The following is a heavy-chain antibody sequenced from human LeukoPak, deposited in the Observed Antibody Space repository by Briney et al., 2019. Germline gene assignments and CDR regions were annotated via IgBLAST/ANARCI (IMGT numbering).Heavy chain of an antibody. CDR3: AKLLGTATRYDY. Sequence: GGSLRLSCATSGFTFSSNWMSWVRQAPGKGLEWVASINPDGSAKPHVDSVKGRFIISRDNAKNSLSLQMDTLRAEDTAVYYCAKLLGTATRYDYWGQGTLVIVSS. CDR2: INPDGSAK. J-gene: IGHJ4*02. CDR1: GFTFSSNW. D-gene: IGHD1-1*01. V-gene: IGHV3-7*01.